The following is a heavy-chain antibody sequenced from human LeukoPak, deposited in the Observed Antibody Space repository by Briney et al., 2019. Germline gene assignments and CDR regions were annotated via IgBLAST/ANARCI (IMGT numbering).Heavy chain of an antibody. Sequence: SETLSLTCTVSGGSMSGHWWSWIRQSPGKGLEWIGAIFYSGGTNNNSPLKSRLTMSLDTSKNQFSLKLSSVTAADTAMYYCARRNTADASIDFWGQGILVIASS. V-gene: IGHV4-59*08. J-gene: IGHJ4*02. D-gene: IGHD2/OR15-2a*01. CDR3: ARRNTADASIDF. CDR2: IFYSGGT. CDR1: GGSMSGHW.